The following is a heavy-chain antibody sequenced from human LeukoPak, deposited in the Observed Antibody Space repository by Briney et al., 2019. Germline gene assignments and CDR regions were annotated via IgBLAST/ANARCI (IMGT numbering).Heavy chain of an antibody. CDR1: GFTFSSYG. Sequence: GRSLRLSCAASGFTFSSYGVHWVRQAPGKGLEWVAVIRYDGSNKYYADSVKGRFTISRDNSKNTLYLQMNSLRAEDTAVYYCYSMIVLGIRVINDYWGQGTLVTVSS. J-gene: IGHJ4*02. CDR2: IRYDGSNK. CDR3: YSMIVLGIRVINDY. D-gene: IGHD3-22*01. V-gene: IGHV3-33*01.